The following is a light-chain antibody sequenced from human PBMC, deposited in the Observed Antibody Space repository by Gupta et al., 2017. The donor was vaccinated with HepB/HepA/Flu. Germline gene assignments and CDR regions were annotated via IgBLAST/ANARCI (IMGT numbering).Light chain of an antibody. CDR3: QQYFDTHPIT. V-gene: IGKV4-1*01. CDR1: QSVLYSSNNKNY. J-gene: IGKJ5*01. CDR2: WAS. Sequence: DIVMTQSPDSLAVSLGERATLNCKSSQSVLYSSNNKNYLAWYQLKPGQPPKILIYWASTRESGVPDRFSGSGSGTDFTLTISRLQAEDVAVYYCQQYFDTHPITFGQGTRLEIK.